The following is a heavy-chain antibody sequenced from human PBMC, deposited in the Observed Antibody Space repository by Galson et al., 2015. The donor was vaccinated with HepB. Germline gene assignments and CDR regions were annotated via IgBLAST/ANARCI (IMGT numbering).Heavy chain of an antibody. D-gene: IGHD4/OR15-4a*01. Sequence: SVKVSCKVSGNTLTKLSIHWVRQAPGKGLEWMGGFDPEDGERIYAQKFQGRVIMTEDTSTGTGYMELSSLRSEDSAVYYCATEIYNRDYGIDAFDIWGQGTLVTVCS. CDR1: GNTLTKLS. CDR2: FDPEDGER. J-gene: IGHJ3*02. V-gene: IGHV1-24*01. CDR3: ATEIYNRDYGIDAFDI.